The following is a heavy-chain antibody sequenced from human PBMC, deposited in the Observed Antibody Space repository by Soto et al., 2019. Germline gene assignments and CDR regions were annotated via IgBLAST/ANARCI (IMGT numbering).Heavy chain of an antibody. CDR2: IWYDGSNK. J-gene: IGHJ4*02. CDR3: ARDLDSSSQGTPQAW. V-gene: IGHV3-33*01. CDR1: GFTFSSYG. Sequence: QVQLVESGGGVVQPGRSLRLSCAASGFTFSSYGMHWVRQAPGKGLEWVAVIWYDGSNKYYADSVKGRFTISRDNSKHKLYLQMNGLRAEDTAVYYCARDLDSSSQGTPQAWWGQGALVTVSS. D-gene: IGHD6-13*01.